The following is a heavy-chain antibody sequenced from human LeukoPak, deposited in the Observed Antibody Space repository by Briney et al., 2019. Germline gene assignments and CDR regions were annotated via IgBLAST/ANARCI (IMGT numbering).Heavy chain of an antibody. V-gene: IGHV3-21*01. D-gene: IGHD5-18*01. J-gene: IGHJ4*02. Sequence: KPGGSLRLSCAASGFTFSTYTMNWVRQAPGKGLEWVSTVSDSRDVHYSDSVKGRFPISRDNARNSLYLQMNSLRDEDTAVYYCTRDGLHTAHFDYWGQGTLVTVSS. CDR3: TRDGLHTAHFDY. CDR1: GFTFSTYT. CDR2: VSDSRDV.